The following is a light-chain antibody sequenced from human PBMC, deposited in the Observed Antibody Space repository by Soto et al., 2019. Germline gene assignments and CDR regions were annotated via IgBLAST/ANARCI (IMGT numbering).Light chain of an antibody. Sequence: EIVMAQSPATLSVSPGERAALSCRGSQSVSNNYLAWYQQKPGQAPRLLIYDASNRATGIPVRFSGSGSGTDFTLTISSLEPEDFALYYCQQRNNWPITFGQGTRLEIK. V-gene: IGKV3D-20*02. CDR3: QQRNNWPIT. CDR2: DAS. J-gene: IGKJ5*01. CDR1: QSVSNNY.